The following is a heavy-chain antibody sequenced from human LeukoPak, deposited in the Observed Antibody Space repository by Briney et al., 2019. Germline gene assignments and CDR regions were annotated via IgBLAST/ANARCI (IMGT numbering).Heavy chain of an antibody. CDR2: IYPGDSDT. D-gene: IGHD3-22*01. CDR1: GYSFTSYW. Sequence: GESLKISCKGSGYSFTSYWIGWVRQMPGKGLEWMGIIYPGDSDTRYSPSFQGQVTISADKSISTAYLQWSSLKASDTAMYYCASFYYDSSGPPDAFDIWGQGTMVTVSS. CDR3: ASFYYDSSGPPDAFDI. V-gene: IGHV5-51*01. J-gene: IGHJ3*02.